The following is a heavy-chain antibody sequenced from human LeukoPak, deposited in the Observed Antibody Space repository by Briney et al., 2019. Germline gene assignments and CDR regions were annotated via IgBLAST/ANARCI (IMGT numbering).Heavy chain of an antibody. CDR2: ISSSGSTI. J-gene: IGHJ6*04. CDR3: ARDRYYYGSGGDV. D-gene: IGHD3-10*01. V-gene: IGHV3-48*03. Sequence: GGSLRLSCAASGFTFSSYEMNWVRQAPGKGLEWVSYISSSGSTIYYADSVKGRFTISRDNAKNSLYLQMNSLRAEDTAVYYCARDRYYYGSGGDVWGKGTTVTISS. CDR1: GFTFSSYE.